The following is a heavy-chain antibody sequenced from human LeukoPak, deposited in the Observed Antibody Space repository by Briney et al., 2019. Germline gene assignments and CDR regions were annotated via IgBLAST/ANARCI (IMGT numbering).Heavy chain of an antibody. CDR2: IYYSGST. D-gene: IGHD6-13*01. J-gene: IGHJ4*02. V-gene: IGHV4-39*01. CDR1: GFIFSSYA. Sequence: GSLRLSCAASGFIFSSYAMSWVRQPPGKGLEWIGSIYYSGSTYYNPSLKSRVTISVDTSKNQFSLKLSSVTAADTAVYYCARSAAGTGFDYWGQGTLVTVSS. CDR3: ARSAAGTGFDY.